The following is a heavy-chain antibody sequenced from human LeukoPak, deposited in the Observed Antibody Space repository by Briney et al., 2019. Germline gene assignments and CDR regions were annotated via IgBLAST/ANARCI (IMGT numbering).Heavy chain of an antibody. CDR2: IIPIFGTA. CDR1: GGTFSSYV. CDR3: ASYSGVWSGYYSGSGDAFDI. V-gene: IGHV1-69*05. Sequence: ASVKVSCKASGGTFSSYVISWVRQAPGQGLEWVGGIIPIFGTANYAQKFQGRVTITTDESTSTAYMELSSLRSEDTAVYYCASYSGVWSGYYSGSGDAFDIWGQGTMVTVSS. J-gene: IGHJ3*02. D-gene: IGHD3-3*01.